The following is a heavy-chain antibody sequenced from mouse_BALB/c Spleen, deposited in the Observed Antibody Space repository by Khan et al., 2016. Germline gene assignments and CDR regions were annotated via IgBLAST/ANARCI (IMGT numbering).Heavy chain of an antibody. Sequence: EVKLEVSGPGLVKPSQSLSLTCTVTDYSITSDYAWNWIRQFPGNKLEWMGYIRYSGSTTYNPSLKSRISITRDTSKNQFFLQLYSVTTEDTATYYCTRSPTATRYFDVWGAGTTVTVSS. CDR3: TRSPTATRYFDV. CDR2: IRYSGST. D-gene: IGHD1-2*01. J-gene: IGHJ1*01. CDR1: DYSITSDYA. V-gene: IGHV3-2*02.